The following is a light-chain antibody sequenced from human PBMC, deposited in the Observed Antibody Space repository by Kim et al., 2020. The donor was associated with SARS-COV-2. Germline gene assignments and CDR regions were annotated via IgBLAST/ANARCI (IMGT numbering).Light chain of an antibody. CDR1: QGISNS. J-gene: IGKJ5*01. V-gene: IGKV1-17*03. CDR3: LQHSTYPLT. Sequence: AFVGDRVTITCRASQGISNSLVWFQQKPGNVPKRLIYAASSLQSVVPSRFSGSGSGTEFTLTINGLQPEDFATYYCLQHSTYPLTFGQGTRLEIK. CDR2: AAS.